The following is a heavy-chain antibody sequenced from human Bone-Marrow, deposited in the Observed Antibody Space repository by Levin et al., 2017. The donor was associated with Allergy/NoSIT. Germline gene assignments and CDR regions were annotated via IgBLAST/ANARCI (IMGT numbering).Heavy chain of an antibody. CDR3: ARVANGGWYFDY. CDR2: INPNSGGT. D-gene: IGHD3-10*01. J-gene: IGHJ4*02. CDR1: GYTFTGYY. V-gene: IGHV1-2*02. Sequence: ASVKVSCKASGYTFTGYYMHWVRQAPGQGLEWMGWINPNSGGTNYAQKFQGRVTMTRDTSISTAYMELSRLRSDDTAVYYCARVANGGWYFDYWGQGTLVTVSS.